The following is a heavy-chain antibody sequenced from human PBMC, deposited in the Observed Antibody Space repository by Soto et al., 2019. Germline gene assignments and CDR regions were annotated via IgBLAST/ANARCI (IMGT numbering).Heavy chain of an antibody. V-gene: IGHV3-11*06. Sequence: GGSLRLSCAASGFTFSDYYMSWIRQAPGKGLEWVSYISSSSSYTNYADSVKGRFTISRDNAKNSLYLQMNSLRAEDTAVYYCARDPSLYSSGWYVGARNFDYWGQGTLVTVSS. D-gene: IGHD6-19*01. J-gene: IGHJ4*02. CDR2: ISSSSSYT. CDR3: ARDPSLYSSGWYVGARNFDY. CDR1: GFTFSDYY.